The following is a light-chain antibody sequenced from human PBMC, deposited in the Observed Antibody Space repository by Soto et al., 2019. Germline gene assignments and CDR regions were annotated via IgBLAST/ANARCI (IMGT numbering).Light chain of an antibody. CDR2: DAS. V-gene: IGKV1-33*01. CDR1: QDISNY. CDR3: QQYDNLPT. J-gene: IGKJ4*01. Sequence: DIQMTQSPSSLSASVGDRVTITCQASQDISNYLNWYQQKPGKAPKLLIYDASNLETGVPSRFSGSGSGTDFTFTTSSLQPEDIATYYCQQYDNLPTFGGGTKVDIK.